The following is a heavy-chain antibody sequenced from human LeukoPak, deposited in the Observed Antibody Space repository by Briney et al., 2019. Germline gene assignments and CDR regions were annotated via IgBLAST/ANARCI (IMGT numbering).Heavy chain of an antibody. J-gene: IGHJ4*02. D-gene: IGHD6-13*01. CDR1: GFTFSNYH. CDR2: ITAGSSTM. Sequence: GGSLRLSRAASGFTFSNYHMSWVRQAPGKGLEWISFITAGSSTMYYADSVKGRFTISRDNAKNSLSLQMNSLRDEDTAVYYCARGRTSSWYFDYWGQGTLVTVSS. CDR3: ARGRTSSWYFDY. V-gene: IGHV3-48*02.